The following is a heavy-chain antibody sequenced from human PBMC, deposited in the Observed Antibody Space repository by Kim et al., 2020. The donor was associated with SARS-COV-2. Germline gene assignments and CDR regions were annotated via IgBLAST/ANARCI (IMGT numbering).Heavy chain of an antibody. V-gene: IGHV4-34*01. CDR3: NLRYFDWLLGYFDY. CDR2: INHSGST. J-gene: IGHJ4*02. CDR1: GGSFSGYY. D-gene: IGHD3-9*01. Sequence: SETLSLTCAVYGGSFSGYYWSWIRQPPGKGLEWIGEINHSGSTNYNPSLKSRVTISVDTSKNQFSLKLSSVTAADTAVYYCNLRYFDWLLGYFDYWGQGTLVTVSS.